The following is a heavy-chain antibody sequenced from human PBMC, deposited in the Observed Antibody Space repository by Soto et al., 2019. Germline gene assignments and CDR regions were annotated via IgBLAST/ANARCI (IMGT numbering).Heavy chain of an antibody. V-gene: IGHV4-59*01. Sequence: SETLSLTCTVSAGSITTSYWIWIRQPLGKALEWIGYISYRGSTNYNPSLKSRLTISIDTSKSQISLKLTSMTTADTAVYYCASSGIVGREVNTWFDPWGQGTLVTVSS. CDR1: AGSITTSY. CDR2: ISYRGST. D-gene: IGHD3-22*01. CDR3: ASSGIVGREVNTWFDP. J-gene: IGHJ5*02.